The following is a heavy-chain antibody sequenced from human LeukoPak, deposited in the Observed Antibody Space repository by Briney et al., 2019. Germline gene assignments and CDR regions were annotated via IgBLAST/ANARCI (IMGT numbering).Heavy chain of an antibody. CDR2: IYTSGST. Sequence: SETLSLTCTVSGGSISSYYWSWIRQPAGKGLEWIGRIYTSGSTNYNPSLKSRVTMSVDTSKNQFSLKLSSVTAADTAVYYCARDFMTTVTTASEPLNYYYYGMDVWGQGTTVTVS. CDR1: GGSISSYY. J-gene: IGHJ6*02. CDR3: ARDFMTTVTTASEPLNYYYYGMDV. D-gene: IGHD4-17*01. V-gene: IGHV4-4*07.